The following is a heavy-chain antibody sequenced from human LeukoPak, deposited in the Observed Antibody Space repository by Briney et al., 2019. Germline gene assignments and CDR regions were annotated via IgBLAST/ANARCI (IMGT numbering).Heavy chain of an antibody. CDR3: ARGDPRDTSGYPFDY. D-gene: IGHD3-22*01. V-gene: IGHV4-34*01. Sequence: SETLSLTCAVYGGSFSGYYWGWIRQPPGKGLEWIGEINHSGSTNYNPSLKSRVTISVDTSKNQFSLKLSSVTAADTAVYYCARGDPRDTSGYPFDYWGQGTLVTVSS. CDR1: GGSFSGYY. J-gene: IGHJ4*02. CDR2: INHSGST.